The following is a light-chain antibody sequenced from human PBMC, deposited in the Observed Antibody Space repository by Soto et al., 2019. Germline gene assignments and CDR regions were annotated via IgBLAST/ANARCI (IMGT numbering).Light chain of an antibody. J-gene: IGKJ4*01. Sequence: DIQMTQSPASVAASVGDRVTITCRASQNIGNWLAWYQQKPGKVPQLLIYAASSVQSGVPSRFSGSRSGPNFTLTISSLQPEDFATYYCQQYNIFPFTFGGGTKVEIK. V-gene: IGKV1-12*02. CDR1: QNIGNW. CDR3: QQYNIFPFT. CDR2: AAS.